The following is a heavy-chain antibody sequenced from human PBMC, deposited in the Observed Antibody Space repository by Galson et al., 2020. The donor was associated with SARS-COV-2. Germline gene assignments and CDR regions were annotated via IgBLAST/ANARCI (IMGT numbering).Heavy chain of an antibody. Sequence: GGSLRLSCAASGFTFSSYAMHWVRQAPGKGLELVAVISYDGSNKYYADSVKGRFTISRDNSKNTLYLQMNSLRAEDTAVYYCARDRAPAGLTIFGVVTLDAFDIWGQGTMVTVSS. CDR2: ISYDGSNK. D-gene: IGHD3-3*01. V-gene: IGHV3-30*04. CDR1: GFTFSSYA. J-gene: IGHJ3*02. CDR3: ARDRAPAGLTIFGVVTLDAFDI.